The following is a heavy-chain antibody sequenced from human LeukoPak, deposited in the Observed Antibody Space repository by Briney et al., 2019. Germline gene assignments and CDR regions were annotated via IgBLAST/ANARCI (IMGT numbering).Heavy chain of an antibody. J-gene: IGHJ4*02. CDR2: IYHSGST. V-gene: IGHV4-4*02. CDR1: GGSISSSNW. Sequence: PSETLSLTCAVSGGSISSSNWWSWVRQPPGKGLEWIGEIYHSGSTNYNPSLKNRVTLSIDKSNNQFSLRLSSLSAADTAVYYCARGISGYFGTSGYYYDYWGQGTLVTVSS. D-gene: IGHD3-22*01. CDR3: ARGISGYFGTSGYYYDY.